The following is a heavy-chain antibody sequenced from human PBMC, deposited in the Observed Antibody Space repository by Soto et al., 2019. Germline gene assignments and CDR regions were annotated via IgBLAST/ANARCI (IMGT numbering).Heavy chain of an antibody. Sequence: PSETLSLTCAVSGVSISSYYWSWIRQPPGKGLEWIGYNYYSGTTNYNPSLKSRVTISVDTSKNQFFLRLTSVTAADTAVYYCVREAYIGYGHAIDHCGPGTLVTVSS. CDR3: VREAYIGYGHAIDH. J-gene: IGHJ4*02. CDR2: NYYSGTT. D-gene: IGHD5-12*01. V-gene: IGHV4-59*01. CDR1: GVSISSYY.